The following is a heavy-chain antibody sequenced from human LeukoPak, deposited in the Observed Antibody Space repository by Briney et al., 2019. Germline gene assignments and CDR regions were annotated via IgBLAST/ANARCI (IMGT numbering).Heavy chain of an antibody. D-gene: IGHD1-26*01. CDR3: ARGDSGSYYFDY. J-gene: IGHJ4*02. CDR1: GFSFSSYG. V-gene: IGHV3-33*05. Sequence: PGGSLRLSCAASGFSFSSYGLHWVRQAPGKGLEWLSAISYVEKNIHYADSVKGRFTISRDNSRNTVYLQMNSLRVEDTAVYYYARGDSGSYYFDYWGQGTLVTVSS. CDR2: ISYVEKNI.